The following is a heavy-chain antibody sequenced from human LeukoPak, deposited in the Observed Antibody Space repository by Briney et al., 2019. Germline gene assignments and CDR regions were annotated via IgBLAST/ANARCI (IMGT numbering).Heavy chain of an antibody. V-gene: IGHV4-34*01. J-gene: IGHJ4*02. CDR3: ARLPLGAFGEVLNFDF. Sequence: SETLSLTCGVSSEFFSGYYWGWIRQPPGKGLEWIGDINDSGTTKYNPTLKSRVTISIDTSKKQFSLKAKSVTAADTAVYFCARLPLGAFGEVLNFDFWGQGTLVTVSS. CDR1: SEFFSGYY. D-gene: IGHD3-10*01. CDR2: INDSGTT.